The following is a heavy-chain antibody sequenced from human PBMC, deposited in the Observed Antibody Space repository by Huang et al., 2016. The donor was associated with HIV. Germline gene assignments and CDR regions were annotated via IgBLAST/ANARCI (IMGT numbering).Heavy chain of an antibody. CDR2: IGGNSGDI. J-gene: IGHJ4*02. V-gene: IGHV3-9*01. Sequence: VQLVESGGGLVQPGWSLRLSCAASGFAFSQYAVHWVRQSPGKGRGWVSGIGGNSGDIAYAASVRGRFVISRDNAKKSLYLKMNGLRLEDTALYFCGIMDDYFDYWGQGVLVGVSS. D-gene: IGHD2-8*01. CDR3: GIMDDYFDY. CDR1: GFAFSQYA.